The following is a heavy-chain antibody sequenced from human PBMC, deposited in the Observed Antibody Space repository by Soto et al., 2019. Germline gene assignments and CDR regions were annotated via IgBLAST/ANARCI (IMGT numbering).Heavy chain of an antibody. Sequence: EVQLVESGGGLVKPGGSLRLSCAASGFTFSSYSMNWVRQAPGKGLEWVSSISSSSSYIYYADSVKGRFTISRDNAKNSLYLQMNSLRAEDTAVYYCARNYDILTGYYRFDYWGQGTLVNVSS. CDR2: ISSSSSYI. CDR1: GFTFSSYS. D-gene: IGHD3-9*01. V-gene: IGHV3-21*01. J-gene: IGHJ4*02. CDR3: ARNYDILTGYYRFDY.